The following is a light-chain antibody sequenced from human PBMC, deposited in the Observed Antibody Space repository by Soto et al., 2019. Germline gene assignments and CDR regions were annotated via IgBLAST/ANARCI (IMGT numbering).Light chain of an antibody. CDR3: QQYGISPIFT. CDR1: QSVSSSY. Sequence: EIVLTQSPGTLSLSPGERATLSCRASQSVSSSYLAWYQQKPGQAPRLLIYGASRRATGIPDRFSGSGSGTDFTLTISRLEPEDFAVYYFQQYGISPIFTFGPGTKVDIK. CDR2: GAS. V-gene: IGKV3-20*01. J-gene: IGKJ3*01.